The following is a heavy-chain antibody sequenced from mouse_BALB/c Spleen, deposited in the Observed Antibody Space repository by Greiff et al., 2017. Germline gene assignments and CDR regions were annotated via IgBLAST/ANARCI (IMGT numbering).Heavy chain of an antibody. V-gene: IGHV3-6*02. CDR2: ISYDGSN. CDR1: GYSITSGYY. J-gene: IGHJ1*01. D-gene: IGHD1-1*01. CDR3: ARDAYYGSSPWYFDV. Sequence: VQLKESGPGLVKPSQSLSLTCSVTGYSITSGYYWNWIRQFPGNKLEWMGYISYDGSNNYNPSLKNRISITRDTSKNQFFLKLNSVTTEDTATYYCARDAYYGSSPWYFDVWGAGTTVTVSS.